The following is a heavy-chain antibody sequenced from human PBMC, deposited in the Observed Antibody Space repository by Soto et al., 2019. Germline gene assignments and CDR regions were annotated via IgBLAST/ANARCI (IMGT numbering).Heavy chain of an antibody. Sequence: EVQLVESEGGLVQPGGSLRLSCAASGFTVSSYWMHWVRQAPGKGLVWVSRINSDGSSTSYADSVKGRFTISRDNAKNTLYLQMNSLRAEDTAVYYCARDHKGRIQIWLPHYYYGMDVWGPGTTVTVSS. V-gene: IGHV3-74*01. CDR2: INSDGSST. J-gene: IGHJ6*02. CDR1: GFTVSSYW. D-gene: IGHD5-18*01. CDR3: ARDHKGRIQIWLPHYYYGMDV.